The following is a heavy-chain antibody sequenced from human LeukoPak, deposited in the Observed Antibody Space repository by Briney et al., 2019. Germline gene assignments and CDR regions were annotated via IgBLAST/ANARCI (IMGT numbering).Heavy chain of an antibody. D-gene: IGHD3-16*01. CDR2: IYYSGST. CDR1: GGSISSGDFY. Sequence: PSQTLSLTCTVSGGSISSGDFYWSWNRQPPGKGLEWIGYIYYSGSTYYNPSLKSRVTISVDTSKNQFSLKLSSVTAADTAVYYCARAHPLMITFGGPAFDIWGQGTMVTVSS. J-gene: IGHJ3*02. CDR3: ARAHPLMITFGGPAFDI. V-gene: IGHV4-30-4*01.